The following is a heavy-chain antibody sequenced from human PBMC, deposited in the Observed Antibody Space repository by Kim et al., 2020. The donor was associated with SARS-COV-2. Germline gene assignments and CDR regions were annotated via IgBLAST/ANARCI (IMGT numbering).Heavy chain of an antibody. CDR2: ITPILGTT. D-gene: IGHD2-15*01. J-gene: IGHJ6*02. Sequence: SVKVSCKFSGGTFSNYGIAWVRQAPGQGLEWMGGITPILGTTNYAQKFQGRLTITADESTSTAYMALTSLRSQDTAVYYCARFDIVDVVGLEFGSDSGEPNGMDVWGQGTTVTVSS. V-gene: IGHV1-69*13. CDR1: GGTFSNYG. CDR3: ARFDIVDVVGLEFGSDSGEPNGMDV.